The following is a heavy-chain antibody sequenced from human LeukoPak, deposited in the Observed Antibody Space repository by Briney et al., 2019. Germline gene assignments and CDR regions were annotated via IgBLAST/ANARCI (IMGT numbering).Heavy chain of an antibody. J-gene: IGHJ6*04. CDR2: INHSGST. Sequence: SETLSLTCAVYGGSFSGYYWSWIRQPPGKGLEWIGEINHSGSTNYNPSLKSRVTISVDTSKNQFSLKLSSVTAADTAVYYCARGRITMVRGVIITSHYCYGMDVWGKGTTVTVSS. CDR1: GGSFSGYY. CDR3: ARGRITMVRGVIITSHYCYGMDV. D-gene: IGHD3-10*01. V-gene: IGHV4-34*01.